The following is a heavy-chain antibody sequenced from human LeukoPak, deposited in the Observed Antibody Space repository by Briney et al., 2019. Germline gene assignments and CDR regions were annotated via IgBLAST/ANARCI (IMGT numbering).Heavy chain of an antibody. CDR3: AREGTASLHY. V-gene: IGHV4-34*01. CDR2: INHSGGT. D-gene: IGHD5-18*01. J-gene: IGHJ4*02. CDR1: GGSFSGYY. Sequence: SETLSLTCAVYGGSFSGYYWSWIRQPPGKGLEWIGEINHSGGTNYNPSLKSRVTISVDTSKNQFSLKLSSVTAADTAVYYCAREGTASLHYWGQGTLVTVSS.